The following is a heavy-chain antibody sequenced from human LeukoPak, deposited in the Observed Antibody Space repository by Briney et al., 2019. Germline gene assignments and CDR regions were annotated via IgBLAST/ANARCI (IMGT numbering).Heavy chain of an antibody. D-gene: IGHD6-13*01. CDR3: ARKKGSSLYYFDY. CDR1: GYTFTGYY. J-gene: IGHJ4*02. V-gene: IGHV1-2*02. Sequence: VASVKVSCKASGYTFTGYYMHWVRQAPGQGLEWMGWINPNSGGTNYAQKFQGRVTMTRDTSISTAYMELSRLRSDDTAVYYCARKKGSSLYYFDYWGQGTLVTVPS. CDR2: INPNSGGT.